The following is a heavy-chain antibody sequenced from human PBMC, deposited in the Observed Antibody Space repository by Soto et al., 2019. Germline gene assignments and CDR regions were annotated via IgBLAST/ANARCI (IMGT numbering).Heavy chain of an antibody. CDR1: GYTFTGYY. Sequence: ASVKVSCKASGYTFTGYYIHWVRQAPLQVLEWMVCINPNSGGTNYAQKFQGRVTMTRDTSISTAYMELSRLRSDDTAVYYCARDGFHYYDSSGYYTSWGQGTMVTLSS. J-gene: IGHJ5*02. V-gene: IGHV1-2*02. D-gene: IGHD3-22*01. CDR2: INPNSGGT. CDR3: ARDGFHYYDSSGYYTS.